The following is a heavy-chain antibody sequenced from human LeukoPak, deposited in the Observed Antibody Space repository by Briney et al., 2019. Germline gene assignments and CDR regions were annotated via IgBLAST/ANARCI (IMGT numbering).Heavy chain of an antibody. D-gene: IGHD5-12*01. V-gene: IGHV3-7*04. J-gene: IGHJ4*02. Sequence: GGSLRLSCAASGFTFTSDWMTWVRQAPGKGLEWVANIAQDGGDKYYVGSVRGRFTISRDNAKNSLYLQMNSLRAEDTAIYYCAGGHSGHVYWGQGTLVTVSS. CDR2: IAQDGGDK. CDR1: GFTFTSDW. CDR3: AGGHSGHVY.